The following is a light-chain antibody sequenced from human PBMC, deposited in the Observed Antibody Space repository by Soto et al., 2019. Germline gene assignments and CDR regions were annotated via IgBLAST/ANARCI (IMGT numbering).Light chain of an antibody. CDR1: QSVSSN. Sequence: EIVMTQSPATPSVSPGERATLSCRASQSVSSNLAWYQQKPGQAPRLLIYGASTRATGIPARFSGSGSGTEFTLTISSLQSEDFAVYYCQQYNNWPPQWTFGQGTKVEIK. V-gene: IGKV3-15*01. CDR3: QQYNNWPPQWT. J-gene: IGKJ1*01. CDR2: GAS.